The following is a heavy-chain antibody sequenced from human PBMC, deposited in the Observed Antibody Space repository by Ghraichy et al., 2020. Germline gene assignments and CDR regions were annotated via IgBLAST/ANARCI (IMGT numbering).Heavy chain of an antibody. CDR3: ARLVPYYDILTGYYKGRYYFDY. V-gene: IGHV4-39*01. CDR2: IYYSGST. D-gene: IGHD3-9*01. Sequence: SETLSLTCTVSGGSISSSSYYWGWIRQPPGKGLEWIGSIYYSGSTYYNPSLKSRVTISVDTSKNQFSLKLSSVTAADTAVYYCARLVPYYDILTGYYKGRYYFDYWGQGTLVTVSS. J-gene: IGHJ4*02. CDR1: GGSISSSSYY.